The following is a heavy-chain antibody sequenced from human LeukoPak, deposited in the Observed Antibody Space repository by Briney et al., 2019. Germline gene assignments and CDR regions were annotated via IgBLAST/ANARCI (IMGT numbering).Heavy chain of an antibody. D-gene: IGHD1-26*01. J-gene: IGHJ4*02. CDR1: GGSFSGYY. CDR2: INHSGST. Sequence: SETLSLTCAVYGGSFSGYYWCWIRQPPGKGLEWIGEINHSGSTNYNPSLKSRVTISVDTSKNQFSLKLSSVTAADTAVYYCARGGELLGLAADYWGQGTLVTVSS. V-gene: IGHV4-34*01. CDR3: ARGGELLGLAADY.